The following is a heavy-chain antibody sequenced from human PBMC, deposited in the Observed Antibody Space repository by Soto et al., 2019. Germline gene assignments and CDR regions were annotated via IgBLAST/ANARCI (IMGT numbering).Heavy chain of an antibody. CDR3: ARDLGTGTCFDY. Sequence: QVQLVESGGGVVQPGRSLRLSCAASGFTFSSYAMHWVRQAPGKGLEWVAVISYDGSNKYYADSVKGRFTISRDNSKNTLYLQMNSLRAEDTALYYCARDLGTGTCFDYSGQGTLVTVSS. CDR2: ISYDGSNK. CDR1: GFTFSSYA. V-gene: IGHV3-30-3*01. J-gene: IGHJ4*02. D-gene: IGHD1-1*01.